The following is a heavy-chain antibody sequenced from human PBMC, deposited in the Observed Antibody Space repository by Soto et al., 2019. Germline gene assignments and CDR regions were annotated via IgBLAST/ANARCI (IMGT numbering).Heavy chain of an antibody. V-gene: IGHV3-30-3*01. J-gene: IGHJ6*02. CDR3: ASARLNYDFWSGYTYYYYYYGMDV. D-gene: IGHD3-3*01. CDR2: ISSDGSYK. CDR1: GFTFSTSA. Sequence: LRLSCAASGFTFSTSAIHWVRQAPGKGLEWVAVISSDGSYKYYADSVKGRFTISRDNAENTLFLQMNSLRVEDTAVYHCASARLNYDFWSGYTYYYYYYGMDVWGQGTTVTVSS.